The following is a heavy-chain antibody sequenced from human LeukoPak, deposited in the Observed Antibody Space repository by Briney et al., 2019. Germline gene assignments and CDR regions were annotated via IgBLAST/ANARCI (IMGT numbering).Heavy chain of an antibody. J-gene: IGHJ5*02. CDR3: ARSRGFGESKPYNWFDP. CDR1: GYTFTSYG. V-gene: IGHV1-18*01. Sequence: ASVKVSCKASGYTFTSYGISWVRQAPGQGLEWMGWISAYNGNTNYAQKLQGRVTMTTDTSTSTAYMEMRSLRSDDTAVYYCARSRGFGESKPYNWFDPWGQGTLVTVSS. D-gene: IGHD3-10*01. CDR2: ISAYNGNT.